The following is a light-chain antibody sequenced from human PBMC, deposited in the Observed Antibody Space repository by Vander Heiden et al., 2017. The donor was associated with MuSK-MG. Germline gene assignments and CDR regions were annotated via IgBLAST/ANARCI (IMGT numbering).Light chain of an antibody. CDR2: DAS. J-gene: IGKJ1*01. V-gene: IGKV1-33*01. Sequence: DIQMTQSPSSLSASVGDTVTITCQASQDIRSHLNWYQQKPGKAPKLLIYDASNLERGVPSRFSGSGSGTDFTLAISSLQPEDIATYYCQQYENTPRTFGQGTKVEIK. CDR3: QQYENTPRT. CDR1: QDIRSH.